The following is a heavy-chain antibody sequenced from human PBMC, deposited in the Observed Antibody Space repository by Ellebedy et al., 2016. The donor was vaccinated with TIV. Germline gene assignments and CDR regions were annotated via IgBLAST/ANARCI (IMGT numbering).Heavy chain of an antibody. D-gene: IGHD4-23*01. J-gene: IGHJ3*02. CDR2: ISCSGGNT. Sequence: PGGSLRLSCAASGLTFSSHAMSWVRQAPGKGLEWVSSISCSGGNTYYAYSVKGRFTISRDNSKNTLYLQMNSLSAEDTAVYYCARDPVGVGPAFDIWGQGTMVTVSS. CDR1: GLTFSSHA. CDR3: ARDPVGVGPAFDI. V-gene: IGHV3-23*01.